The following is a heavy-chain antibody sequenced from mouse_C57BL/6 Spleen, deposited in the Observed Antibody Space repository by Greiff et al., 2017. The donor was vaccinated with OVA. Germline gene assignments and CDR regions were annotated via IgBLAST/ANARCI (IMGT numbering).Heavy chain of an antibody. CDR2: IWSGGST. CDR3: ARGTGYYFDD. CDR1: GFSLTSYG. D-gene: IGHD4-1*01. Sequence: QVQLKESGPGLVQPSQSLSITCTVSGFSLTSYGVHWVRQSPGKGLEWLGVIWSGGSTDYNAAFISSLSISKDNSKSQVFLKRNSLQANNTAIYYCARGTGYYFDDWGQGTTLTVSS. J-gene: IGHJ2*01. V-gene: IGHV2-2*02.